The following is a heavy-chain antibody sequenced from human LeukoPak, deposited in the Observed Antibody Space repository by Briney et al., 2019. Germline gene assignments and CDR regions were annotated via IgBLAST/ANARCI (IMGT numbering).Heavy chain of an antibody. D-gene: IGHD3-22*01. Sequence: GASVKVSCKASGYTFTGYYIHWVRQAPGQGLEWMGWINPNSGNTGYAQKFQGRVTMTRNTSISTAYMELSSLRSEDTAVYYCAREGNDYYDSSSYYVAWGQGTLVTVSS. CDR2: INPNSGNT. CDR3: AREGNDYYDSSSYYVA. CDR1: GYTFTGYY. V-gene: IGHV1-8*02. J-gene: IGHJ4*02.